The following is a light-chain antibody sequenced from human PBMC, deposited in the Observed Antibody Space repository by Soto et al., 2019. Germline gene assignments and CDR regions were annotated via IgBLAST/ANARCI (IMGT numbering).Light chain of an antibody. CDR2: DVS. CDR1: TSDIGGYNF. J-gene: IGLJ1*01. CDR3: SSYTTTVSLYV. V-gene: IGLV2-14*03. Sequence: LTQPASVSASPGQSITISCTGTTSDIGGYNFVSWYQQHPGKAPKLMIYDVSYRPSGVSNRFSGSKSGNTASLTISGLQPEDEADYYCSSYTTTVSLYVFGTGTKVTVL.